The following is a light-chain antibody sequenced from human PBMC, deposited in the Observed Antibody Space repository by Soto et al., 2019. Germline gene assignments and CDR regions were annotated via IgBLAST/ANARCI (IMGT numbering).Light chain of an antibody. CDR2: KAS. V-gene: IGKV1-5*03. CDR1: QTISSW. CDR3: QHYNCYSEA. J-gene: IGKJ1*01. Sequence: DIQMTQSPSTLSGSVGDRVTITCRASQTISSWLAWYQQKPGKAPKLLIYKASTLKSGVPSRFSGSRSGTEFTHTISSLQPDDFATYYCQHYNCYSEAFGQGTKVELK.